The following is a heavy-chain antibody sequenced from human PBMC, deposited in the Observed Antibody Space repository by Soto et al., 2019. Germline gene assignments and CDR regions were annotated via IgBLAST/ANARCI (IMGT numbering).Heavy chain of an antibody. CDR3: AAGGTRWLHSPFDY. CDR2: FDPEDGEI. CDR1: GHTLTEFS. Sequence: ASVKVSCKVSGHTLTEFSMHWVRQAPGKGLEWMGGFDPEDGEIKYSQKFQGRVTMTEDTSTDSAYMELSSLRSEDTAVYYCAAGGTRWLHSPFDYWGQGTLVTVSS. J-gene: IGHJ4*02. V-gene: IGHV1-24*01. D-gene: IGHD1-1*01.